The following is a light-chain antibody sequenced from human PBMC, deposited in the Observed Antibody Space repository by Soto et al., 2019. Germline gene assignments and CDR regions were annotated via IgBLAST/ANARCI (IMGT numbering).Light chain of an antibody. V-gene: IGKV3-11*01. CDR1: QSVSSY. J-gene: IGKJ5*01. CDR3: QQRSKWIT. Sequence: EIVLTQSPATLSLSPGERATLSCRASQSVSSYLAWYQQKPGQAPGLLIYDASNRATGIPARFSGSGSGTDFTLTISSLEPEDFAVYYCQQRSKWITFGQGTRLEIK. CDR2: DAS.